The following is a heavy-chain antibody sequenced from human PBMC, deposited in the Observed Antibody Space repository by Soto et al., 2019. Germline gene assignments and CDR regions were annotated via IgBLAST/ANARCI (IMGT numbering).Heavy chain of an antibody. J-gene: IGHJ4*02. CDR2: IFSSGST. V-gene: IGHV4-39*01. D-gene: IGHD2-2*01. CDR3: ASLIEIVVVPAAMHEFDY. CDR1: GGSISSSSYY. Sequence: QLQLQESGPGLVKPSETLSLTCTVSGGSISSSSYYWGWIRQPPGKGLEWIGSIFSSGSTYYNPSLMSRVTISVDTSKNQFSLKLSSVTAADPAVYYCASLIEIVVVPAAMHEFDYWGQGTLVTVSS.